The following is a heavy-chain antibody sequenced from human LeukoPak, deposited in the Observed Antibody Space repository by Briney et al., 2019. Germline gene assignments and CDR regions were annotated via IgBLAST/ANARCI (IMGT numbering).Heavy chain of an antibody. J-gene: IGHJ6*03. CDR2: IYYSGST. Sequence: SETLSLTCTVSGGSISSYYWSWIRQPPGEGLEWIGYIYYSGSTNYNPSLKSRVTISVDTSKNQFSLKLSSVTAADTAVYYCARHRRMVRGVTPHYYYMDVWGKGTTVTISS. D-gene: IGHD3-10*01. V-gene: IGHV4-59*08. CDR3: ARHRRMVRGVTPHYYYMDV. CDR1: GGSISSYY.